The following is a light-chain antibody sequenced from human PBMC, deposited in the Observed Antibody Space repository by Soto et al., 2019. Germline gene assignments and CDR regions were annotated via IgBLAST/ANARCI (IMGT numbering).Light chain of an antibody. V-gene: IGKV1-5*03. CDR1: QSIGGW. Sequence: DIQMTQSPSTVSASVGDRVTITCRASQSIGGWLAWYQQKPGKPPSLLIYKTSNLQSGVPSRFSGSGSGTEFTITIRSLQPDDFATYFCQQYRSDARLAFGGGTKVEI. CDR3: QQYRSDARLA. CDR2: KTS. J-gene: IGKJ4*01.